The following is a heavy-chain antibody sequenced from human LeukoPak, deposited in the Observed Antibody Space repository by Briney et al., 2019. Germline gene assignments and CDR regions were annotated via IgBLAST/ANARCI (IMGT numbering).Heavy chain of an antibody. J-gene: IGHJ5*02. V-gene: IGHV3-23*01. D-gene: IGHD6-13*01. CDR2: ISGSGGST. Sequence: GGSLRLSCATSKFNFNSYGMTWVRQAPGKGLEWVSSISGSGGSTQYAASVQGRFTISRDNSKNTLYLQMNSLKAEDTAIYYCAKNDGSSWYSWFDPWGQGTLVTVSS. CDR3: AKNDGSSWYSWFDP. CDR1: KFNFNSYG.